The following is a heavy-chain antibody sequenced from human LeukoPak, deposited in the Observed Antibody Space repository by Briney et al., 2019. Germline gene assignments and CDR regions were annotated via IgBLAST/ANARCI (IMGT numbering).Heavy chain of an antibody. Sequence: SETLSLTCTVSGDSISRSSYFWAWIRQPPGTGLEWIGSVYSSGSTYYNPSLRSQITISVDTSKNQFSLKLTSVAAADTAMYYCTRDMEYPGAGFGYWGQGIPVTVSS. D-gene: IGHD3-3*01. CDR1: GDSISRSSYF. V-gene: IGHV4-39*07. CDR2: VYSSGST. CDR3: TRDMEYPGAGFGY. J-gene: IGHJ4*02.